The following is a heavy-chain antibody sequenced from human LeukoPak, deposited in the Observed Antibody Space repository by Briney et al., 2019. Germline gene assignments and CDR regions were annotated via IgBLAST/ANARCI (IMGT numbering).Heavy chain of an antibody. J-gene: IGHJ3*02. D-gene: IGHD2-2*01. V-gene: IGHV4-34*01. Sequence: SETLSLTCAVYGGSFSGYYWSWIRQPPGKGLEWIGEINHSGSANYNPSLKNRVTISVDTSKNQFSLKLSSETAADTAVYYCARVVQGFDDFEIWGQGTMVTVSS. CDR3: ARVVQGFDDFEI. CDR2: INHSGSA. CDR1: GGSFSGYY.